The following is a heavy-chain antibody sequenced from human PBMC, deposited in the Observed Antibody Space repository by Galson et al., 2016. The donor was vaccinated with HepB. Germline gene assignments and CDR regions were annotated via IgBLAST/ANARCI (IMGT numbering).Heavy chain of an antibody. CDR3: AHGSGWLFDY. CDR1: GFSLSTSGGG. D-gene: IGHD6-19*01. CDR2: IYWDEGT. J-gene: IGHJ4*02. Sequence: PALVKPTQTLTLTCTFSGFSLSTSGGGVVWIRHPPGKALEWVALIYWDEGTRYSPPLKSRLTITKDTSKNHVVLTMTNMDPVDPATYYDAHGSGWLFDYWGQGTLVTVSS. V-gene: IGHV2-5*02.